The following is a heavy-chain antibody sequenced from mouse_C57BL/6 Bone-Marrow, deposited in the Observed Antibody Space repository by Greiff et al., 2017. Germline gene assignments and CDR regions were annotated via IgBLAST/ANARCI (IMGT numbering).Heavy chain of an antibody. CDR3: ARGYDYDEGFGY. Sequence: EVKLVESEGGLVQPGSSMKLSCTASGFTFSDYYMAWVRQVPEKGLEWVANINYDGSSTYYLDSLKSRFIISRDNAKNILYLQMSSLKSEDTATYYCARGYDYDEGFGYWGQGTTLTVSS. CDR1: GFTFSDYY. D-gene: IGHD2-4*01. J-gene: IGHJ2*01. CDR2: INYDGSST. V-gene: IGHV5-16*01.